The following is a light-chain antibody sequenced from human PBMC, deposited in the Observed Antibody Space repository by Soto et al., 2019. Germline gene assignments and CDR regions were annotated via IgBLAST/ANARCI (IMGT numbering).Light chain of an antibody. J-gene: IGLJ2*01. CDR2: DVS. CDR3: SSYTSSSDVV. Sequence: QSALTQPASVSGSPGQSITISCTGTSSDVGGYNYVSWYQQHPGKAPKLMIYDVSNRPSGVSNRVSGSKSGNTASLTISGHQAEDEADYYCSSYTSSSDVVFGGGTKLTVL. CDR1: SSDVGGYNY. V-gene: IGLV2-14*01.